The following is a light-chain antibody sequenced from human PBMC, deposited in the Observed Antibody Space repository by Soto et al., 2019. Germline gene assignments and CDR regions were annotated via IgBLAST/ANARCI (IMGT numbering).Light chain of an antibody. J-gene: IGKJ1*01. CDR1: QSISNY. Sequence: DIQMTQSPSSLCAAVGDRVTITCRARQSISNYLNWYQQKPGKAPKLLIYATSSLQSGVPSRFSGSGSGTDFTLTISNLQPEDFATYYCQQSYSTLRTFGQGTKV. V-gene: IGKV1-39*01. CDR3: QQSYSTLRT. CDR2: ATS.